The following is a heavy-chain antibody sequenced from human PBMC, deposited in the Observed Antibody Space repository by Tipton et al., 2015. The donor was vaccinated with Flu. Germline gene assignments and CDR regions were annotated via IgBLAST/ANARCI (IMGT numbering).Heavy chain of an antibody. V-gene: IGHV3-7*01. CDR1: GFTFSNSW. CDR2: IKPDGSEK. CDR3: AKYNGYDLHY. Sequence: SLRLSCAASGFTFSNSWMSWVRQAPGKGLEWVANIKPDGSEKGYVDSVRGRFTISRDNAKNSLYLQMNSLRVEDTGVYYCAKYNGYDLHYWVQGTLVPVSS. J-gene: IGHJ4*02. D-gene: IGHD5-12*01.